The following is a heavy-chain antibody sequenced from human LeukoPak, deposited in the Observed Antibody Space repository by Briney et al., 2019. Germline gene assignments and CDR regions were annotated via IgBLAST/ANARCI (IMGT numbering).Heavy chain of an antibody. Sequence: GGPLRLSCAASGFTFSSYGMHWVRQAPGKGLEWVAVICYDGSTKYYADSVKGRFTISSDTSKNTLYLQDKSLRAEDTAGYYCAKNGSGPSYWGQGTLVTVSS. V-gene: IGHV3-33*06. CDR3: AKNGSGPSY. CDR2: ICYDGSTK. J-gene: IGHJ4*02. D-gene: IGHD3-10*01. CDR1: GFTFSSYG.